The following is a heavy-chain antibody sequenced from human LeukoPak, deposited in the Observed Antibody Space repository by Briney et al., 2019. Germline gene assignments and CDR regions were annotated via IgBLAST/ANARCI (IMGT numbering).Heavy chain of an antibody. CDR2: IYYSGST. D-gene: IGHD4-23*01. Sequence: SETLSLTCTVSGGSISSYYWSWIRQPPGKGLEWIGYIYYSGSTNYNPSLKSRVTTSVDTSKNQFSLKLSSVTAADTAVYYCARDNYSGNSGFDYWGQGTLVTVSS. V-gene: IGHV4-59*01. J-gene: IGHJ4*02. CDR3: ARDNYSGNSGFDY. CDR1: GGSISSYY.